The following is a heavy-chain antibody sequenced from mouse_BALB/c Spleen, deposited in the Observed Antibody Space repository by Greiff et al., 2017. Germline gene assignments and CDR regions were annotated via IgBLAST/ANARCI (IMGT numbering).Heavy chain of an antibody. Sequence: EVKVVESGGGLVKPGGSLKLSCAASGFTFSIYAMSWVRQTPEKRLEWVASISSGGSTYYPDSVKGRFTISRDNARNILYLQMSSLRSEDTAMYYCARPDGYYPFFDYWGQGTTLTVSS. CDR3: ARPDGYYPFFDY. V-gene: IGHV5-6-5*01. J-gene: IGHJ2*01. D-gene: IGHD2-3*01. CDR1: GFTFSIYA. CDR2: ISSGGST.